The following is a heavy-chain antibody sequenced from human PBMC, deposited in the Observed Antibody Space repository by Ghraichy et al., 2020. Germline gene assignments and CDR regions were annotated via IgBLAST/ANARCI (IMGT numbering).Heavy chain of an antibody. CDR3: TSPNWNDAFDI. CDR2: IKSKTDGGTT. Sequence: GGSLRLSCAASGFTFSNAWMSWVRQAPGKGLEWVGRIKSKTDGGTTDYAAPVKGRFTISRDDSKNTLYLQMNSLKTEDTAVYYCTSPNWNDAFDIWGQGTMVTVSS. D-gene: IGHD1-1*01. CDR1: GFTFSNAW. V-gene: IGHV3-15*01. J-gene: IGHJ3*02.